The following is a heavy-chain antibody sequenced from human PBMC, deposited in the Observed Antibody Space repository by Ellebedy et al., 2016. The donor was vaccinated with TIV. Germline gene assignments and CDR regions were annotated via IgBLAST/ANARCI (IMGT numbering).Heavy chain of an antibody. D-gene: IGHD3-3*01. CDR1: GFSFSNFW. J-gene: IGHJ6*02. Sequence: GESLKISCAAWGFSFSNFWMSWVRQAPGKGLEWVAHIKTDGSETYYVDSVKGRFTISRDNAKNSLYLQMNSLRAEDTAVYYCAMGSGYTYYYYYYGMDVWGQGTTVTVSS. CDR2: IKTDGSET. V-gene: IGHV3-7*01. CDR3: AMGSGYTYYYYYYGMDV.